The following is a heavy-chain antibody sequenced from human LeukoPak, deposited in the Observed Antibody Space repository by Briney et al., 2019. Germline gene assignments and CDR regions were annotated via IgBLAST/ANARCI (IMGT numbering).Heavy chain of an antibody. D-gene: IGHD3-9*01. Sequence: GGSLRLSCAASGFTFSNAWMSWVRQAPGKGLEWVGRIKSKTDGGTTDYAAPVKGRVTISRDDSKNTLYLQMNSLKTEDTAVYYCTTVVRALRYFDWLLSSVPIDYWGQGTLVTVSS. J-gene: IGHJ4*02. V-gene: IGHV3-15*01. CDR1: GFTFSNAW. CDR3: TTVVRALRYFDWLLSSVPIDY. CDR2: IKSKTDGGTT.